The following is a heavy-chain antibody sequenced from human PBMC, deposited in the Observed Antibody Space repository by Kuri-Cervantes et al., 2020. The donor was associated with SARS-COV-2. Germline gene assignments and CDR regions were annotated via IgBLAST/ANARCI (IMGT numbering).Heavy chain of an antibody. V-gene: IGHV1-69*13. CDR3: AREARLVGATYRTIEIDY. CDR2: IIPILGTA. J-gene: IGHJ4*02. D-gene: IGHD1-26*01. CDR1: GYTFTGYY. Sequence: SVKVSCKASGYTFTGYYMHWVRQAPGQGLEWTGGIIPILGTANYAQKFQGRVTITADESTSTAYMELSSLRSEDTAVYYCAREARLVGATYRTIEIDYWGQGTLVTVSS.